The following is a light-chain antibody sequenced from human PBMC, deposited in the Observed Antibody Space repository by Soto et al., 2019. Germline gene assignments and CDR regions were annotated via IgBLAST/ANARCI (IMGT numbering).Light chain of an antibody. V-gene: IGKV3-15*01. CDR1: QSVSSN. J-gene: IGKJ1*01. Sequence: EIVMTQSPATLSVSPGERATLSCRASQSVSSNLAWYQQKPGQAPRLLIYGASTRATGIPARFSGSGSGTEFTLTISSLQSEDFAVYYCQKYGSLTSSTFGQGTKVEIK. CDR3: QKYGSLTSST. CDR2: GAS.